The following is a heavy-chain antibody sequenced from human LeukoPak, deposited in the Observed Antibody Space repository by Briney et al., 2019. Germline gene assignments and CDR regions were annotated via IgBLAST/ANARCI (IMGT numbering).Heavy chain of an antibody. V-gene: IGHV4-4*07. CDR3: AREPITMIATFGY. CDR2: IYASGST. D-gene: IGHD3-22*01. CDR1: GGSISSYY. Sequence: SETLSLTCTVSGGSISSYYWSWIRQPAGKGLEWIGRIYASGSTNYNPSLKSRVTMSVDTSKNQFSLEVRSVTAADTAVYYCAREPITMIATFGYWGQGTLVTVSS. J-gene: IGHJ4*02.